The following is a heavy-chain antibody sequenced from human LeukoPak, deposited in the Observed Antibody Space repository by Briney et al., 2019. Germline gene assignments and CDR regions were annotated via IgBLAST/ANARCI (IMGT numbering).Heavy chain of an antibody. V-gene: IGHV3-48*04. CDR1: GFAFSSYS. J-gene: IGHJ5*02. CDR3: VKDSGYYDTSGKGWFHL. CDR2: ISSSSNAI. D-gene: IGHD3-22*01. Sequence: SGGSLRLSCAASGFAFSSYSMNWVRQAPGKGLEWVSYISSSSNAIYYADSVKGRFTISRDNANNSLSLQMNSLRAEDTALYYCVKDSGYYDTSGKGWFHLWGQGTLVTVSS.